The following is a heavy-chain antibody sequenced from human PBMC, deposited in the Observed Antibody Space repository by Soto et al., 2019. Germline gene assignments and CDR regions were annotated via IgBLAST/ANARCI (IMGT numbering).Heavy chain of an antibody. Sequence: GESLKISCKGSGYSFTSYWIGWVRQMPGKGLEWMGIIYPGYSDTRYSPSFQGQVTISADKSISTAYLQWSSLRASDTDMYYCARVLVLGYGSGGSCYAYGMDVWGQGTTVTVSS. CDR3: ARVLVLGYGSGGSCYAYGMDV. J-gene: IGHJ6*02. CDR1: GYSFTSYW. CDR2: IYPGYSDT. D-gene: IGHD2-15*01. V-gene: IGHV5-51*01.